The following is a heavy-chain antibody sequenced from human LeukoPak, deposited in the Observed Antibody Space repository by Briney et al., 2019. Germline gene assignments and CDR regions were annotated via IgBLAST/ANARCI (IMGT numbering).Heavy chain of an antibody. V-gene: IGHV3-48*04. CDR3: AKDEGHFDY. Sequence: GGSLRLSCSASGFTFRRYSIDWVRQAPGKGLAWLSYISSSSSTIYYADSVKGRFTISRDNAKNTLYLQMNSLRAEDTAVYYCAKDEGHFDYWGQGTLVTVSS. CDR2: ISSSSSTI. J-gene: IGHJ4*02. CDR1: GFTFRRYS.